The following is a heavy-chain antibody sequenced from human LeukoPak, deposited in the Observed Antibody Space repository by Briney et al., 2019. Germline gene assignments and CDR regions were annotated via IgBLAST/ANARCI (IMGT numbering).Heavy chain of an antibody. Sequence: GGSLRLSCTASGFTFGDYTMSWVRQAPGKGLEWVGFIRRKADGGTAEYAAPVKGRFTISRDDSKSIAYLHMNSLKTEDTAVYYCTRDPVVGDWGQGTLVPVSS. V-gene: IGHV3-49*04. CDR1: GFTFGDYT. D-gene: IGHD2-15*01. J-gene: IGHJ4*02. CDR3: TRDPVVGD. CDR2: IRRKADGGTA.